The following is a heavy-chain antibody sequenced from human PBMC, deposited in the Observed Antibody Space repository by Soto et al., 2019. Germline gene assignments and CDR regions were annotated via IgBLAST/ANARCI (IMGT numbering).Heavy chain of an antibody. V-gene: IGHV4-4*07. CDR3: ARGPRGQLSGMDV. Sequence: SETLSLTCTVTDGSINSYYWSWVRQPAEKGLEWIGRIFSSGTTDYNPSLKRRVTMSIDTSKNQLSLRLRSVTAADTAVYYCARGPRGQLSGMDVWGQGTTVTVSS. J-gene: IGHJ6*02. CDR1: DGSINSYY. CDR2: IFSSGTT. D-gene: IGHD6-13*01.